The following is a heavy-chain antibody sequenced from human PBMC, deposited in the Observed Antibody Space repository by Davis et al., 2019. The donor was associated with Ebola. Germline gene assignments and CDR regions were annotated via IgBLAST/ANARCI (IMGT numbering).Heavy chain of an antibody. CDR1: GGSVSSGSYY. D-gene: IGHD7-27*01. V-gene: IGHV4-39*07. CDR2: INHSGST. J-gene: IGHJ4*02. CDR3: ARGRGWGSEGGDY. Sequence: PSETLSLTCTVSGGSVSSGSYYWSWIRQPPGKGLEWIGEINHSGSTNYNPSLKSRVTISVDTSKNQFSLNLSSVTAADTAVYYCARGRGWGSEGGDYWGQGTLVTVSS.